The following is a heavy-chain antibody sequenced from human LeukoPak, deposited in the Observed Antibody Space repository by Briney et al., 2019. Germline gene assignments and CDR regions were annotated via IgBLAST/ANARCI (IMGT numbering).Heavy chain of an antibody. CDR1: GFTFRSYA. D-gene: IGHD3-22*01. CDR2: LTGSGASA. CDR3: AKVSSPYHYDSGGRNYYFDY. Sequence: GGSLRLSCAASGFTFRSYAMSWVRQAPGKGLEWVSGLTGSGASAYYADSVKGRFTISRDNSKNTLYLQLNSLRAEDTAVYYCAKVSSPYHYDSGGRNYYFDYWGQGTLVTVSS. V-gene: IGHV3-23*01. J-gene: IGHJ4*02.